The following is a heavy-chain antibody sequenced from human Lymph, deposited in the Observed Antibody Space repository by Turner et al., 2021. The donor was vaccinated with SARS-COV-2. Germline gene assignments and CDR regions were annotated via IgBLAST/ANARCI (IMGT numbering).Heavy chain of an antibody. CDR1: GFTFNNYA. CDR2: ISDDGINK. Sequence: QVQLVESGGGVVQPGRSLRPSCAASGFTFNNYAIHWGRQAPSKWLGWVAVISDDGINKYYADSVKGRFTISRDNSKTTLYLQMTSLRAEDTAVYYCARGLRWPSTMGECDPWGQGTQVTVSS. V-gene: IGHV3-30-3*01. J-gene: IGHJ5*02. CDR3: ARGLRWPSTMGECDP. D-gene: IGHD3-16*01.